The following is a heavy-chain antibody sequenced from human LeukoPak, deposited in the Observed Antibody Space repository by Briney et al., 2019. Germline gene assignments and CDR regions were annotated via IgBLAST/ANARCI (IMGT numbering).Heavy chain of an antibody. CDR3: ARHGVDGGLWFGELRGNNWFDP. Sequence: SETLSLTCTVSGGSISSSSYYWGWIRQPPGKGLEWIGSIYYSGSTYYNPSLKSRVTISVDTSKNQFSLKLSSVTAAATAVYYCARHGVDGGLWFGELRGNNWFDPWGQGTLVTVSS. J-gene: IGHJ5*02. CDR2: IYYSGST. CDR1: GGSISSSSYY. V-gene: IGHV4-39*01. D-gene: IGHD3-10*01.